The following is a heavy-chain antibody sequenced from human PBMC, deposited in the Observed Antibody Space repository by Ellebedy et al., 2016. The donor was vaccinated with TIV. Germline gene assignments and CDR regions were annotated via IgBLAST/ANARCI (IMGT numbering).Heavy chain of an antibody. CDR2: VSEDGRTV. Sequence: GESLKISCAASGFTFSSYSMHWVRQAPGKGLEWVGDVSEDGRTVHYADAVKGRFTISRDNSKSTVYVQLNRPRGDDMGVNYCAKDRPMVVWGQGTTVTGSS. V-gene: IGHV3-30*18. CDR1: GFTFSSYS. CDR3: AKDRPMVV. J-gene: IGHJ6*02.